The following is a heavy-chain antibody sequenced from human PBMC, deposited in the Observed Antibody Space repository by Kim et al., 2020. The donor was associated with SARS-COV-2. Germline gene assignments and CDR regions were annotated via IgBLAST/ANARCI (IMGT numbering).Heavy chain of an antibody. CDR1: GGSINSYY. Sequence: SETLSLTCTVSGGSINSYYWSWIRQSPGKGLEWIGYIYYSGSTNYNPSLKSRVTISVNTSKKQFSLKVGSVTAADTAVYYCARLTSLYYFDYWGQGTLVTVSS. CDR2: IYYSGST. D-gene: IGHD2-8*01. V-gene: IGHV4-59*08. J-gene: IGHJ4*02. CDR3: ARLTSLYYFDY.